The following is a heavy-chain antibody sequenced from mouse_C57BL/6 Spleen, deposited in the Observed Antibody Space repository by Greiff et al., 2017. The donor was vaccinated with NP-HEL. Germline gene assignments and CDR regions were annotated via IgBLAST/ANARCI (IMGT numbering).Heavy chain of an antibody. CDR3: ARDIDYSNGYFDV. J-gene: IGHJ1*03. D-gene: IGHD2-5*01. Sequence: EVQVVESEGGLVQPGSSMKLSCTASGFTFSDYYMAWVRQVPEKGLEWVANINYDGSSTYYLDSLKSRFIISRDNAKNILYLQMSSLKSEDTATDYCARDIDYSNGYFDVWGTGTTVTVPS. V-gene: IGHV5-16*01. CDR2: INYDGSST. CDR1: GFTFSDYY.